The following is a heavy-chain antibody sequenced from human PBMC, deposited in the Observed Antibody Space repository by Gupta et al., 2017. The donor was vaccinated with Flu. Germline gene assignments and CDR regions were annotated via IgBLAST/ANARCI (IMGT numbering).Heavy chain of an antibody. Sequence: EVQVLESGGGLVQPGGSLRLSCAASGFRFSGYAMSWVRQVPGKGLEWVSTIDRSGGTTYYAESVKGRLTISRDNSKNTLYLQMNSLRAEDTAVYYCVRTSSSGRYYGIGDYWGQGTLVTVSS. CDR3: VRTSSSGRYYGIGDY. CDR2: IDRSGGTT. CDR1: GFRFSGYA. J-gene: IGHJ4*02. D-gene: IGHD1-26*01. V-gene: IGHV3-23*01.